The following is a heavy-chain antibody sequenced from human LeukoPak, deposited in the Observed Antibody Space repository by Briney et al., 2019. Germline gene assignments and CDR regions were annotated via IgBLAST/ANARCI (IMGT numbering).Heavy chain of an antibody. CDR3: ATPRYCGGDCPPGYYNRDV. Sequence: ASVKVSCKASGFTFNRSAVQWVRQARGQRLEWIGWIVVGSGNTDYAQEWQERVTITRDMSTNTAYMELSSLRSEDTAVYYCATPRYCGGDCPPGYYNRDVWGKGTTVIVSS. V-gene: IGHV1-58*01. CDR1: GFTFNRSA. CDR2: IVVGSGNT. D-gene: IGHD2-21*01. J-gene: IGHJ6*03.